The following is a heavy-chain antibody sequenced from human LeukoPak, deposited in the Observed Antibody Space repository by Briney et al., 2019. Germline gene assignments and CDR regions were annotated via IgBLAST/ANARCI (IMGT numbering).Heavy chain of an antibody. CDR3: ARDGVIISASYWFDL. D-gene: IGHD3-3*01. V-gene: IGHV3-30*03. CDR2: ISNDGDDR. CDR1: GFTFNNYP. Sequence: GGSLRLSCAASGFTFNNYPLHWVRQAPGKGLEWVAVISNDGDDRHYADSVQGRFSISRDNSKNTLYLQMNSLRVEDTALYHCARDGVIISASYWFDLWGQGTQVTVSS. J-gene: IGHJ5*02.